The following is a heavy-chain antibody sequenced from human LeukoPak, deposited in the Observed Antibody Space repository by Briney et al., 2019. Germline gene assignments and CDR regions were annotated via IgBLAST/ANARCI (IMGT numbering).Heavy chain of an antibody. Sequence: SVKVSCKASGFTFTSSAMQWVRQARGQRLEWIGWIVVGSGNTNYAQKFQERVTITRDMSTSTAYIELSSLRSEDTAVYYCAAAPWDDYGDLYFDYWGQGTLVTVSS. CDR3: AAAPWDDYGDLYFDY. D-gene: IGHD4-17*01. V-gene: IGHV1-58*02. CDR2: IVVGSGNT. CDR1: GFTFTSSA. J-gene: IGHJ4*02.